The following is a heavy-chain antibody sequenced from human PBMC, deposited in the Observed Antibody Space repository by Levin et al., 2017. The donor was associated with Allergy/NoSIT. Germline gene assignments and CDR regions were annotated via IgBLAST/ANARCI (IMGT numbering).Heavy chain of an antibody. CDR3: ARQGKTYYYGSGSGNWFDP. V-gene: IGHV4-34*01. CDR1: GGSFSGYY. CDR2: INHSGST. D-gene: IGHD3-10*01. Sequence: SETLSLTCAVYGGSFSGYYWSWIRQPPGKGLEWIGEINHSGSTNYNPSLKSRVTISVDTSKNQFSLKLSSVTAADTAVYYCARQGKTYYYGSGSGNWFDPWGQGTLVTVSS. J-gene: IGHJ5*02.